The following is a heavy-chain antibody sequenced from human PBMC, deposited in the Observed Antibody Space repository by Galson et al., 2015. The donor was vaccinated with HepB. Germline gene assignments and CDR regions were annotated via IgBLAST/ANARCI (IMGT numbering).Heavy chain of an antibody. CDR2: INHSGST. CDR3: ARAYAFDI. Sequence: SETLSLTCTVYGGSFSGYYWSWIRQPPGKGLEWIGEINHSGSTNYNPSLKSRVTISVDTSKNQFSLKLSSVTAADTAVYYCARAYAFDIWGQGTMVTVSS. CDR1: GGSFSGYY. V-gene: IGHV4-34*01. J-gene: IGHJ3*02.